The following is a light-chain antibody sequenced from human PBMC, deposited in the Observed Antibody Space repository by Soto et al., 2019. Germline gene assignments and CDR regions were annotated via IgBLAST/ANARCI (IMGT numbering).Light chain of an antibody. J-gene: IGKJ1*01. V-gene: IGKV1-17*01. Sequence: DIQMTQSPSSLSASVGDSVTLTCRASQGIGNDLGWYQQKPGKAPKRLIYLTYSLQTGVPSRFSGSGSGTEFSLTISSLQPEDSATYFCLQHNSYPRTFGQGTKVDIK. CDR1: QGIGND. CDR3: LQHNSYPRT. CDR2: LTY.